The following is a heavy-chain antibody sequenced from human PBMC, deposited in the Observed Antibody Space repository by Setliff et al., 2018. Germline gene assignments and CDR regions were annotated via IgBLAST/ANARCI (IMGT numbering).Heavy chain of an antibody. D-gene: IGHD3-3*01. J-gene: IGHJ4*02. Sequence: QAGGSLRLSCAASGFTFSTYAMSWVRQAPGKGLEWLSGISGRGDNTYYVDSVKGRFTISRDNSKETLYLQMNSLRAEDTAIYYCAKGGPQSFWSGYSYLDYWGQGTLVTVSS. CDR2: ISGRGDNT. CDR3: AKGGPQSFWSGYSYLDY. V-gene: IGHV3-23*01. CDR1: GFTFSTYA.